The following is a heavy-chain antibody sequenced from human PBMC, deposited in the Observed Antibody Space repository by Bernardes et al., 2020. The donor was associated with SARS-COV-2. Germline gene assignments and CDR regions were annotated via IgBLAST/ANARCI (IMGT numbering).Heavy chain of an antibody. J-gene: IGHJ6*02. CDR1: GGTFSSYA. Sequence: SVKVSCKASGGTFSSYAISWVRQAPGQGLEWMGGIIPIFGTANYAQKFQGRVTITADKSTSTAYMELSSLRSEDTAVYYCARDRWVLRFLEGVYYYYGMDVWGQGTTVTVSS. CDR3: ARDRWVLRFLEGVYYYYGMDV. V-gene: IGHV1-69*06. CDR2: IIPIFGTA. D-gene: IGHD3-3*01.